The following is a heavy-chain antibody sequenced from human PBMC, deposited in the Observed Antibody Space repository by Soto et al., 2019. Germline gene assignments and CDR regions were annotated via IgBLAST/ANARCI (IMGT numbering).Heavy chain of an antibody. V-gene: IGHV3-53*01. Sequence: GGSLRLSCAAFGLTVSGTKYVAWVRQAPGKGLEWVSALYDVYGSFYADSVKGRFTTSSDNSKSTVYLQMNDLRPDDTAVYYCASWHEREHAYDVWGQGTAVTVSS. CDR1: GLTVSGTKY. D-gene: IGHD1-1*01. CDR3: ASWHEREHAYDV. CDR2: LYDVYGS. J-gene: IGHJ3*01.